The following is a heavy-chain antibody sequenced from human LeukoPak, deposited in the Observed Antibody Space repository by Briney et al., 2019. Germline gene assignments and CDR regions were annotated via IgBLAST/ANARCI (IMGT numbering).Heavy chain of an antibody. D-gene: IGHD1-26*01. V-gene: IGHV3-21*01. Sequence: GGSLRLSCAASGFTFSSYSMNWVRQAPGKGLEWVSSISSSSSYIYYADSVKGRCTISRDNAKNSLYLQMNSLRAEDTAVYYCARDQEIVGAARLVATAFDIWGQGTMVTVSS. CDR2: ISSSSSYI. CDR1: GFTFSSYS. CDR3: ARDQEIVGAARLVATAFDI. J-gene: IGHJ3*02.